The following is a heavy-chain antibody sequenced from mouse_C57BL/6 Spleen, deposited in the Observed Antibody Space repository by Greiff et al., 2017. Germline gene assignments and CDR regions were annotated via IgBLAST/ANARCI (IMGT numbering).Heavy chain of an antibody. J-gene: IGHJ4*01. CDR3: ARVEKNVPDYEGDYAMDY. Sequence: QVQLQQPGAELVKPGASVKLSCKASGYTFTSYWMHWVKQRPGQGLEWIGMIHPNSGSTNYNEKFKSKATLTVDKSSSTAYMQLSSLTSEDSAVYYCARVEKNVPDYEGDYAMDYWGQGTSVTVSS. CDR1: GYTFTSYW. CDR2: IHPNSGST. V-gene: IGHV1-64*01. D-gene: IGHD2-4*01.